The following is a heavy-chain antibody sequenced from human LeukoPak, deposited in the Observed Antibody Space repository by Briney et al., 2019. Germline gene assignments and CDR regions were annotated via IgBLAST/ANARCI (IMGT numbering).Heavy chain of an antibody. CDR1: GFTFSSYA. D-gene: IGHD3-10*01. V-gene: IGHV3-23*01. J-gene: IGHJ4*02. CDR2: ISGSGGST. Sequence: SGGSLRLSCAASGFTFSSYAMSWVRQAPGKGLEWVSAISGSGGSTYYADSVKGRFTISRDNAKNSLYLQMNSLRAEDTAVYYCARDATYYYGSELFDYWGQGTLVTVSS. CDR3: ARDATYYYGSELFDY.